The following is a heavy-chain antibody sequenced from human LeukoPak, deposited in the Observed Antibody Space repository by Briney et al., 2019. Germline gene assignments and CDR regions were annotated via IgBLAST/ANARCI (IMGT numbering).Heavy chain of an antibody. J-gene: IGHJ4*02. D-gene: IGHD6-19*01. Sequence: PGGSLRLSCAAFASTFSSYAMSWVRQAPGKGLEWVSAISGSGGSTYYADSVKGRFTISRDNSKNTLYLQMNSHRAEYTAVYYCAKDRHSSGWYGGFDYWGQGTLVTVSS. CDR2: ISGSGGST. V-gene: IGHV3-23*01. CDR1: ASTFSSYA. CDR3: AKDRHSSGWYGGFDY.